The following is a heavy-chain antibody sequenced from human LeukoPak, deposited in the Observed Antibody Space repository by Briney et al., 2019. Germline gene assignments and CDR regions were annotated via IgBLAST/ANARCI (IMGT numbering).Heavy chain of an antibody. Sequence: RQAPGQGLEWMGWINPNSGGTNYAQKFQGRVTMTRDTSISTAYMELSRLRSDDTAVYYCASQYNWNDEEDWFDPWGQGTLVTVSS. CDR3: ASQYNWNDEEDWFDP. D-gene: IGHD1-1*01. V-gene: IGHV1-2*02. J-gene: IGHJ5*02. CDR2: INPNSGGT.